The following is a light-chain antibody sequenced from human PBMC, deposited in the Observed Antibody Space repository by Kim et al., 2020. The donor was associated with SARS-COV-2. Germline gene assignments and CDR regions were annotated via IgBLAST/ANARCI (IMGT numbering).Light chain of an antibody. J-gene: IGLJ3*02. CDR3: QSYDSSLSVNWV. CDR2: GNS. V-gene: IGLV1-40*01. Sequence: QSVLTQPPSVSGATGQRVTISCTGSSSNIGAGYDVHWYQQLPGTAPKLLIYGNSNRPSGVPDRFSGSKSGTSASLAITGLQAEDEADYYCQSYDSSLSVNWVFGGGTQLTVL. CDR1: SSNIGAGYD.